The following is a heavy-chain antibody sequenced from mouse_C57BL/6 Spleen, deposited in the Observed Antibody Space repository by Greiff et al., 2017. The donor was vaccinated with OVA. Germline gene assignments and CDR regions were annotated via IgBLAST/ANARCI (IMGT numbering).Heavy chain of an antibody. Sequence: QVQLQQSGAELVTPGASVTISCKASGYAFRSYWMNWVKQRPGKGLEWIGQLYPGDGDTNYTGKFKGKATLTADKSSSTAYMQLSSLTSEDSAVYFCARRRDDGSMDYGGQGTSVTVSS. J-gene: IGHJ4*01. V-gene: IGHV1-80*01. CDR1: GYAFRSYW. CDR2: LYPGDGDT. CDR3: ARRRDDGSMDY. D-gene: IGHD2-3*01.